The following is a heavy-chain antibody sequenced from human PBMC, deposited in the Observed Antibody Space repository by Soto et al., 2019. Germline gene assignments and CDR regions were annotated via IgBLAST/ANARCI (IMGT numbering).Heavy chain of an antibody. Sequence: QVQLVESGGAVVQPGGSRRLSCAASGLTFIPYAMNWVRRAQAKGWDWVAVISYDGSNKHYADSVKGRFTISRDNSKNTLYLQMNSLRAEDTAVYYCARPPVIDIVVPPDYWGQGTLVTVSS. D-gene: IGHD2-15*01. J-gene: IGHJ4*02. CDR3: ARPPVIDIVVPPDY. CDR1: GLTFIPYA. V-gene: IGHV3-30*04. CDR2: ISYDGSNK.